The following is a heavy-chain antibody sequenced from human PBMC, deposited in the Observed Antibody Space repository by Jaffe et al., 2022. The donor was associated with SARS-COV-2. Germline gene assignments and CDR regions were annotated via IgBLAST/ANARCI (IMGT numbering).Heavy chain of an antibody. CDR1: GGSFSGYY. J-gene: IGHJ5*02. Sequence: QVQLQQWGAGLLKPSETLSLTCAVYGGSFSGYYWSWIRQPPGKGLEWIGEINHSGSTNYNPSLKSRVTISVDTSKNQFSLKLSSVTAADTAVYYCARFGAARPEAEINWFDPWGQGTLVTVSS. D-gene: IGHD6-6*01. CDR3: ARFGAARPEAEINWFDP. CDR2: INHSGST. V-gene: IGHV4-34*01.